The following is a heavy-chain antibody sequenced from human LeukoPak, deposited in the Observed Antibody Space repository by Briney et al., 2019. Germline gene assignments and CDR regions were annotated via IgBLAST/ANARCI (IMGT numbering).Heavy chain of an antibody. D-gene: IGHD1-1*01. CDR1: GFTFSDYS. V-gene: IGHV3-48*04. J-gene: IGHJ4*02. Sequence: GGSLRLSCAASGFTFSDYSMNWVRQAPGKGLEWISYIGISSGNTKYADSVKGRFTISGDNAKSSLYPQMNSLRVEDTAVYYCARDYNYAFDNWGQGTLVTVSS. CDR3: ARDYNYAFDN. CDR2: IGISSGNT.